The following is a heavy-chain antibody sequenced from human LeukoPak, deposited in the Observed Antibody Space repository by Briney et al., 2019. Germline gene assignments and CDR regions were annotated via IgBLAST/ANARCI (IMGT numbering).Heavy chain of an antibody. CDR3: ATTDRVLRYYDRLPYFDH. V-gene: IGHV4-34*01. CDR2: INHSGST. J-gene: IGHJ4*02. CDR1: GGSFSGYY. D-gene: IGHD3-9*01. Sequence: SETLSLTCAVYGGSFSGYYWSWIRQPPGKGLEWIGEINHSGSTNYNPSLKSRVTISVDTSKNQFSLQLSSVTAADTAVYYCATTDRVLRYYDRLPYFDHWGQGTLVNVSS.